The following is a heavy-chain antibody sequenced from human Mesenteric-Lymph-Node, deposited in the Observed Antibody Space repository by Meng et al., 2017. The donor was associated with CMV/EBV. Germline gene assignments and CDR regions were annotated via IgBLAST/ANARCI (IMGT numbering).Heavy chain of an antibody. V-gene: IGHV4-34*01. Sequence: LSCAVYGGSFSGYYWSWIRQPPGKGLEWIGEINHSGSTNYNPSLKSRVTISVDTSKNQFSLKLSSVTAADTAVYYCASPYCSSTSCYTRYYYGMDVWGQGTTVTVSS. CDR2: INHSGST. J-gene: IGHJ6*02. CDR3: ASPYCSSTSCYTRYYYGMDV. D-gene: IGHD2-2*02. CDR1: GGSFSGYY.